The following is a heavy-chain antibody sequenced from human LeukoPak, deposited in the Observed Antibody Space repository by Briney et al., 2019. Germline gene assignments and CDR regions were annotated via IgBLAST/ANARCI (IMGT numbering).Heavy chain of an antibody. V-gene: IGHV4-59*01. CDR3: AKSRDGYNLLNY. Sequence: SETLSLTCTVSGSSISSYYWSWIRQPPGKGLEWIGYIYYSGSTNYNPSLKSRVTISVDTSKNQFSLKLSSVTAADTAVYYCAKSRDGYNLLNYWGQGTLVTVSS. CDR1: GSSISSYY. CDR2: IYYSGST. D-gene: IGHD5-24*01. J-gene: IGHJ4*02.